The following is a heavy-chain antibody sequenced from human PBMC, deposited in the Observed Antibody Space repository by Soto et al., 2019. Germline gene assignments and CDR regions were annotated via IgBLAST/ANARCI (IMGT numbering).Heavy chain of an antibody. CDR2: IFSSGST. D-gene: IGHD5-12*01. Sequence: PSETPSLTFTVSGGSINTFYWSWVRPPAGKGLEWIGRIFSSGSTSFNPSLESRVAMSVDTSKNHFSLNLSSVTAADMAVYYCAREGSYSAYNFAHGIQLWSFDFWGQGALVTVSS. CDR1: GGSINTFY. CDR3: AREGSYSAYNFAHGIQLWSFDF. J-gene: IGHJ4*02. V-gene: IGHV4-4*07.